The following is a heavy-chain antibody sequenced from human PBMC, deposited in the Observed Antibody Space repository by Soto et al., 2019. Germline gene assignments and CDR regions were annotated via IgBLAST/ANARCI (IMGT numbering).Heavy chain of an antibody. CDR3: ARGGHDYGGNSSFDY. CDR1: GGSFSGYY. D-gene: IGHD4-17*01. J-gene: IGHJ4*02. Sequence: SETLSLTCAVYGGSFSGYYWSWIRQPPGKGLEWVGEINHSGSTNYNPSLKSRVTISVDTSKNQFSLKLSSVTAADTAVYYCARGGHDYGGNSSFDYWGQGTLVTVSS. CDR2: INHSGST. V-gene: IGHV4-34*01.